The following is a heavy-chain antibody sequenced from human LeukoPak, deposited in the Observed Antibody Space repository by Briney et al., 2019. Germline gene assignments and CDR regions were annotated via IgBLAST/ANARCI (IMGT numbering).Heavy chain of an antibody. D-gene: IGHD6-13*01. J-gene: IGHJ3*02. CDR1: GGSFSGYY. CDR2: INHSGST. V-gene: IGHV4-34*01. Sequence: SETLSLTCAVYGGSFSGYYWSWIRQPPGKGLEWIGEINHSGSTNYNPSLKSRVTISVDTSKNQFSLKLSSVTAADTAVYYCARLRVSSWIAAAGTRDAFDIWGQGTMVTVSS. CDR3: ARLRVSSWIAAAGTRDAFDI.